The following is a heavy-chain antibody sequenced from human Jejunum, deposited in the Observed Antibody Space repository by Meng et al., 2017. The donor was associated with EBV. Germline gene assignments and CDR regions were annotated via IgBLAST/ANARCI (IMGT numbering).Heavy chain of an antibody. J-gene: IGHJ4*02. CDR3: ATAHGFTIFGVAYYFDY. V-gene: IGHV1-24*01. CDR2: FDPEDGET. D-gene: IGHD3-3*01. Sequence: QVQLVQVGDEGKKPGASVKGSCKVSGYSLTELSMHWVRQAPGKGLEWMGGFDPEDGETIYAQKFQGRVTMTEDTSTDTAYMELSSLRSEDTAVYYCATAHGFTIFGVAYYFDYWGQGTLVTVSS. CDR1: GYSLTELS.